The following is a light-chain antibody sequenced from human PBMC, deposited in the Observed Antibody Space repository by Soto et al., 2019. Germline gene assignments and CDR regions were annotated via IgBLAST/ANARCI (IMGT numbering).Light chain of an antibody. Sequence: QSALTQPASVSGSPGQSITISCSGTSSNIGGYNVVSWYQQHPGKAPKVIVYEGIKRPSGVSDRFSGSKSGNTASLTISGLQAEDEADYYCSSYTSSSTHVVFGGGTKVTVL. J-gene: IGLJ2*01. CDR3: SSYTSSSTHVV. CDR2: EGI. CDR1: SSNIGGYNV. V-gene: IGLV2-14*02.